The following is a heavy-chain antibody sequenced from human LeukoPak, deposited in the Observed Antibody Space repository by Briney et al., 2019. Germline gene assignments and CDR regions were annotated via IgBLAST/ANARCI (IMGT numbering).Heavy chain of an antibody. CDR3: ARAEYSYGLGYFDY. D-gene: IGHD5-18*01. J-gene: IGHJ4*02. V-gene: IGHV3-53*01. CDR1: GFTFSSYG. CDR2: IYSGGST. Sequence: GGSLRLSCAASGFTFSSYGMHWVRQAPGKGLEWVSVIYSGGSTYYADSVKGRFTISRDNSKNTLYLQMNSLRTEDTAVYYCARAEYSYGLGYFDYWGQGTLVTVSS.